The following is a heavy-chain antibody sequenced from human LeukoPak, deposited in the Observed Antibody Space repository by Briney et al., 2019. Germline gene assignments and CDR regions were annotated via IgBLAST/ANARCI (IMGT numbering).Heavy chain of an antibody. CDR3: ARDHSSSGQLFDY. D-gene: IGHD6-13*01. J-gene: IGHJ4*02. CDR2: ISGYNGNT. Sequence: GASVKVSCKASGYTFTSYGISWVRQAPGQGLEWMGWISGYNGNTNYAQNLQGRVTMTTDTSTSTVYMELRSLRSDDTAVYYCARDHSSSGQLFDYWGQGTPVTVSS. V-gene: IGHV1-18*01. CDR1: GYTFTSYG.